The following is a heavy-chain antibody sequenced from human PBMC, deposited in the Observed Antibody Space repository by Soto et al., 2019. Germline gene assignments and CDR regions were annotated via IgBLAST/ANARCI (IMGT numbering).Heavy chain of an antibody. CDR3: ARIAYCGGDCYSPGWFDP. CDR1: GYSFTSYW. D-gene: IGHD2-21*02. CDR2: IYPGDSDT. Sequence: GESLKISCNGSGYSFTSYWIGWVRQMPGKGLEWMGIIYPGDSDTRYSPSFQGQVTISADKSISTAYLQWSSLKASDTAMYYCARIAYCGGDCYSPGWFDPWGQGTLVTVSS. V-gene: IGHV5-51*01. J-gene: IGHJ5*02.